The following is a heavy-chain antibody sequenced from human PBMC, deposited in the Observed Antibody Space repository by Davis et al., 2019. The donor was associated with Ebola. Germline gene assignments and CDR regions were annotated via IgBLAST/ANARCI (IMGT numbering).Heavy chain of an antibody. J-gene: IGHJ6*02. Sequence: GESLKISCGTSGFTFSDYWMHWIRQTPGKGLEWVSAISGSGGSTYYADSVKGRFTISRDNSKNTLYLQMNSLRAEDTAVYYCAKEGMYSSSSWRYYYGMDVWGQGTTVTVSS. CDR2: ISGSGGST. D-gene: IGHD6-13*01. V-gene: IGHV3-23*01. CDR1: GFTFSDYW. CDR3: AKEGMYSSSSWRYYYGMDV.